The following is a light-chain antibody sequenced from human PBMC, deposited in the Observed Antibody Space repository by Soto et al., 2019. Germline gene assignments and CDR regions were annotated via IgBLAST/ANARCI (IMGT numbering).Light chain of an antibody. CDR2: DVS. J-gene: IGLJ2*01. Sequence: QCALTQPASVSGSPGQSITISWSGTSSDVGGSDYVSWYQQHPGEAPKLMIYDVSYRPSGISNRFSGSKSGNTASLTISGLQAEDEADYFCSSYTSSAPGVLFGGGTKLTVL. CDR3: SSYTSSAPGVL. CDR1: SSDVGGSDY. V-gene: IGLV2-14*03.